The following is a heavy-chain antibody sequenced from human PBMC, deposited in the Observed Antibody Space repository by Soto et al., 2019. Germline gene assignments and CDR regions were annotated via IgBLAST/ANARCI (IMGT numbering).Heavy chain of an antibody. D-gene: IGHD3-10*01. CDR1: GFSLNTRGVG. CDR3: AHNNYYGSGSVY. V-gene: IGHV2-5*02. CDR2: IYWDNDK. J-gene: IGHJ4*02. Sequence: QITLKESGPTLVKPTQTLTLTCAFSGFSLNTRGVGVGWIRQPPGKALEWLALIYWDNDKRYSPSLKSRLTITQDNHKNHVVLMMTDMDPVDTATYYCAHNNYYGSGSVYWGQGTLVTVSS.